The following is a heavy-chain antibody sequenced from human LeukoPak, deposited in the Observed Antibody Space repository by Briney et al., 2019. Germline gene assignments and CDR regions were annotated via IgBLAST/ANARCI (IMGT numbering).Heavy chain of an antibody. Sequence: PGRSLRLSCAASGFTFDDYAMHWVRQAPGKGLEWVSGISWNSGSIGYAGSVKGRFTIPRDNAKNSMYLQMNSLRAEDMALYYCAKADYYDSSGSIFDIWGQGTMVTVSS. V-gene: IGHV3-9*03. J-gene: IGHJ3*02. CDR3: AKADYYDSSGSIFDI. CDR2: ISWNSGSI. D-gene: IGHD3-22*01. CDR1: GFTFDDYA.